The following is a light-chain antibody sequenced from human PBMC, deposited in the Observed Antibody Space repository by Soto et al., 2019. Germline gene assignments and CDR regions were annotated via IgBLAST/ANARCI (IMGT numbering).Light chain of an antibody. J-gene: IGKJ4*01. CDR1: QSVSRSN. CDR3: QHYYTAHT. V-gene: IGKV3-20*01. Sequence: EIVLTQSPGTLSLSPGERATLYCRASQSVSRSNFAWYQQKPGQAPRLLIYGASSRATGIPDKFSGAGSGTDITLSIKRLEPEDFAVYYCQHYYTAHTFGGGTKVEL. CDR2: GAS.